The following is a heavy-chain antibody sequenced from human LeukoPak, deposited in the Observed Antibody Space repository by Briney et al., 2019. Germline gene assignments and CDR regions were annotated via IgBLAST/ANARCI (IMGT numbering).Heavy chain of an antibody. J-gene: IGHJ4*02. CDR2: MSYDGSYA. D-gene: IGHD1-14*01. CDR3: VKDRDRVVRPGAITVSGSFDY. V-gene: IGHV3-30*18. Sequence: GRSLRLSCAAYGFSLSNYGMPWVRQAPGKGLEWVAAMSYDGSYAYYADSVKGRFTLSRDNPKNTLYLHMNSLRAEDTAVYYCVKDRDRVVRPGAITVSGSFDYWGQGTLVTVSS. CDR1: GFSLSNYG.